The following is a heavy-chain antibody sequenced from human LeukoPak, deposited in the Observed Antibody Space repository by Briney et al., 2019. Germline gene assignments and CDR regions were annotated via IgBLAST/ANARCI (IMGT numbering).Heavy chain of an antibody. V-gene: IGHV4-59*08. CDR1: GGSISSYY. CDR3: ARAYYYGSGSPPFDY. D-gene: IGHD3-10*01. CDR2: IYYSGST. J-gene: IGHJ4*02. Sequence: SETLSLTCTVSGGSISSYYWSWIRQPPGKGLEWIAYIYYSGSTNYNPYPKSRVTISVNTSKNQFSLKLSSVTGADTAVYYCARAYYYGSGSPPFDYWGQGTLVTVSS.